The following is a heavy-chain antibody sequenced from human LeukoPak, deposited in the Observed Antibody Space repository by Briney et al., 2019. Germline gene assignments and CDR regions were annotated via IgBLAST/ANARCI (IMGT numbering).Heavy chain of an antibody. D-gene: IGHD5-18*01. CDR2: INPSGGST. Sequence: ASVKVSCKASGYTFTSYYMHWVRQAPGQGLEWMGIINPSGGSTSYAQKFQGRVTITADKSTSTAYMELSSLRSEDTAVYYCAREPGWDTAMAGYYYYMDVWGKGTTVTVSS. V-gene: IGHV1-46*01. J-gene: IGHJ6*03. CDR1: GYTFTSYY. CDR3: AREPGWDTAMAGYYYYMDV.